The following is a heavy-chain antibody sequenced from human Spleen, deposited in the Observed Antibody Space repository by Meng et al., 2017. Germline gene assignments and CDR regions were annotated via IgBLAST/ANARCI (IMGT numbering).Heavy chain of an antibody. CDR2: SYHSGST. J-gene: IGHJ4*02. V-gene: IGHV4-4*02. D-gene: IGHD1-20*01. CDR1: GGSINSRNW. CDR3: ARAEGNWNFVY. Sequence: QVQLQESGPVLVKASWTLSPACAVSGGSINSRNWWSWVRQPPGKGLEWIGESYHSGSTNYNPSLKSRVTISVDKSKNQFSLNLSSVTAADTAVYYCARAEGNWNFVYWGQGTLVTVSS.